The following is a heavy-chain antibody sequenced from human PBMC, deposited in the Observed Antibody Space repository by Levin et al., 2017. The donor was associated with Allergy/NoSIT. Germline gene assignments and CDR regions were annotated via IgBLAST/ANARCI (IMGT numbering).Heavy chain of an antibody. CDR3: ARDNIGLQDAFDS. J-gene: IGHJ3*02. D-gene: IGHD3-10*01. V-gene: IGHV3-9*01. CDR1: GFTFDDYA. CDR2: ISWNSGSI. Sequence: SCAASGFTFDDYAMHWVRQAPGKGLEWVSGISWNSGSIGYADSVKGRFTISRDNAKNSLYMQMNSLRTEDTALDYCARDNIGLQDAFDSWGQGTMVIVSS.